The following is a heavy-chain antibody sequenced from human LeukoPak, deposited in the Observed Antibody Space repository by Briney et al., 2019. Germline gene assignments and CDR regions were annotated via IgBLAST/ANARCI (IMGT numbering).Heavy chain of an antibody. CDR1: GYTYSGYY. V-gene: IGHV1-2*02. CDR3: ARDGGDGYNFYY. J-gene: IGHJ4*02. CDR2: INPNGGVT. Sequence: ASVKVSCKASGYTYSGYYMHWLRQAPGQGLEWMGWINPNGGVTNYAQKFQGRVTMTRDTSISTAYMELSRLRSDDTAVYYCARDGGDGYNFYYWGQGALVTVSS. D-gene: IGHD5-24*01.